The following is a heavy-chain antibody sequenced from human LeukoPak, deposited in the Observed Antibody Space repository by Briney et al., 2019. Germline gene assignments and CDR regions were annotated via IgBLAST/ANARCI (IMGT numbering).Heavy chain of an antibody. J-gene: IGHJ3*01. V-gene: IGHV3-11*04. Sequence: GGSLRLSCAASGFTFSDYYMTWIRQAPGKGLEWLSYISATTGRIIYYADSVKGRFTISRDNTKNSLFLQMVSLRVEDTALYYCARYYSDAFDVWGQGTTVTVSS. CDR1: GFTFSDYY. CDR2: ISATTGRII. D-gene: IGHD3-10*01. CDR3: ARYYSDAFDV.